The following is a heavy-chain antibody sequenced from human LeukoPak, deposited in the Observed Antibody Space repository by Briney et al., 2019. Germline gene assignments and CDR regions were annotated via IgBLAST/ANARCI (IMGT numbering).Heavy chain of an antibody. CDR2: IYSGGST. D-gene: IGHD7-27*01. Sequence: MNWVRQAPGKGLEWVSLIYSGGSTYYADSVKGRFTISRDNSKNTLYLQMNSLRAEDTAVYYCASRKLGNDYWGQGTLVTVSS. J-gene: IGHJ4*02. CDR3: ASRKLGNDY. V-gene: IGHV3-66*01.